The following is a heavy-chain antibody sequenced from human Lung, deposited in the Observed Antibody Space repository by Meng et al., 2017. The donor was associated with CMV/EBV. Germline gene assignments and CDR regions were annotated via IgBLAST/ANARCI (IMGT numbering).Heavy chain of an antibody. Sequence: ASVXVSXKASGYTFTNYVINWVRQAPGQGLEWVGWVSGYNDNTKYAQKLQDRVTMTTDISTSTAYMELRSLRSDDTAIYYCARTYCSSTSCSPPYYYAMDVXGQGXTVTVSS. D-gene: IGHD2-2*01. V-gene: IGHV1-18*01. CDR3: ARTYCSSTSCSPPYYYAMDV. CDR2: VSGYNDNT. J-gene: IGHJ6*02. CDR1: GYTFTNYV.